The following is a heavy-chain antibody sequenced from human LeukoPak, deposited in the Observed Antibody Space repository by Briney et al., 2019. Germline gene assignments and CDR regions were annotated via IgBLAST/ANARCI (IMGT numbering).Heavy chain of an antibody. CDR1: GFTFDDYR. CDR2: MNWYGGVT. V-gene: IGHV3-20*04. Sequence: GGSLRLSCAASGFTFDDYRMSTVGQAPGNEREWVSGMNWYGGVTGYTDSVTGRFTSSRDNATNSLYLQMNSVRVKDTALYYCARVRSIGYYVADYWGQGTLVTVSS. D-gene: IGHD3-3*01. CDR3: ARVRSIGYYVADY. J-gene: IGHJ4*02.